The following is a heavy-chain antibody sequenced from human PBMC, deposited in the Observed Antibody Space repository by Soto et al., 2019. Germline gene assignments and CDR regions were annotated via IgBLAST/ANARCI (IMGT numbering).Heavy chain of an antibody. CDR3: TRGLFSGSSYSGSWYYFDS. CDR2: FYYSEST. J-gene: IGHJ4*02. CDR1: GGSISSLPYS. V-gene: IGHV4-39*01. Sequence: SETLSLTCTVSGGSISSLPYSWGRIRQPPGEGLEWIGTFYYSESTYYNPSLESRVTISVDTSKNQFSLKLSSVTAADTAVYYCTRGLFSGSSYSGSWYYFDSWGQGTMVTVSS. D-gene: IGHD1-26*01.